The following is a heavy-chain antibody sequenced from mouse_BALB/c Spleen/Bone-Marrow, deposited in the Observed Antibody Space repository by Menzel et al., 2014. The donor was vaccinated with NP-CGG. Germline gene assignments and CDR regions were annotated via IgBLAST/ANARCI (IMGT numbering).Heavy chain of an antibody. Sequence: VKLVESGPGLVAPSQSLSITCTVSGFSLTSYGVHWVRQPPGKGLEWLGIIWGGGSTNYNSALMSRLSISKDNSKGQVFSKMNSLPTDDTAMYYCGRETEGYYDYAMDYWGQGTSVTVSS. CDR3: GRETEGYYDYAMDY. CDR1: GFSLTSYG. D-gene: IGHD2-3*01. V-gene: IGHV2-9*02. CDR2: IWGGGST. J-gene: IGHJ4*01.